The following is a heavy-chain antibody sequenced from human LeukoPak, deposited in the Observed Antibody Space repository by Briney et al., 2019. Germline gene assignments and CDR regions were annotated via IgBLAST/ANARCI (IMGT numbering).Heavy chain of an antibody. V-gene: IGHV4-31*03. J-gene: IGHJ5*02. CDR1: GGSISSGGYY. Sequence: SETLSLTCTVSGGSISSGGYYWSWIRQHPGKGLEWIGYIYYSGSTYYNPSLKSRVTISVDTSKNQFSLKLSSVTAADTAVYYCARGRPDRQLLAWFDPWGQGTLVTVSS. CDR3: ARGRPDRQLLAWFDP. CDR2: IYYSGST. D-gene: IGHD2-2*01.